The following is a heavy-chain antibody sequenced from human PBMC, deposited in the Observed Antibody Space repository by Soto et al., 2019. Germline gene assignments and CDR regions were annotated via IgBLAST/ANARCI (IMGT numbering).Heavy chain of an antibody. V-gene: IGHV1-69*02. Sequence: QVQLVQSGAEVKKPGSSVKVSCKASGGTFSSYTISWVRQAPGQGLEWMGRIIPILGIANYAQKFQGRVTITADKSTSTAYMELSSLRSEDTAVYYCGSTGVLLGWFGEYTESGYDYWGQGTLVTVSS. D-gene: IGHD3-10*01. CDR2: IIPILGIA. CDR3: GSTGVLLGWFGEYTESGYDY. CDR1: GGTFSSYT. J-gene: IGHJ4*02.